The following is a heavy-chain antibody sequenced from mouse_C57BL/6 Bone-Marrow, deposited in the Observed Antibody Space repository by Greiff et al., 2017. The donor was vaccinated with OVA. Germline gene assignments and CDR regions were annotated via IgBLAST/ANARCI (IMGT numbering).Heavy chain of an antibody. V-gene: IGHV14-2*01. Sequence: VHVKQSGAELVKPGASVKLSCTASGFNIKDYYMPWVKQRTEQGLEWIGRIDPEDGETKYAPKFQGKATIPADTSSNTAYLQLSSLTSEDTAVYYCASEGYYGSRAYWGQGTLVTVSA. CDR2: IDPEDGET. J-gene: IGHJ3*01. CDR3: ASEGYYGSRAY. D-gene: IGHD1-1*01. CDR1: GFNIKDYY.